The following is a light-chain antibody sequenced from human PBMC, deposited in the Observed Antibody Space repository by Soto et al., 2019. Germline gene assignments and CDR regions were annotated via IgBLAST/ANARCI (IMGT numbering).Light chain of an antibody. Sequence: EIVLTQSPATLSLSPGEGATLSCRAGRSVNSDLAWFQQKPGQAPRLLIYEASNRATGIPARFSGSGSGTDFTLTISSLEPEDFAVYYCQQRSDGLTFGGGTKVEIQ. J-gene: IGKJ4*01. CDR1: RSVNSD. V-gene: IGKV3-11*01. CDR3: QQRSDGLT. CDR2: EAS.